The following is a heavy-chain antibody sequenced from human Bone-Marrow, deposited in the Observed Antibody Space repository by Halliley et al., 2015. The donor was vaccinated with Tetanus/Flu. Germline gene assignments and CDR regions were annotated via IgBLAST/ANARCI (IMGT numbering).Heavy chain of an antibody. Sequence: QLVQSGAEVKKPGSSVKVSCKVSGGTFSSNGISWVRQAPGQGLEWMGGIIPMFGAANYAQKFQGRVRITADRSTSTAYIELSSLTSDDTAVYYCARATGSSRYYGMDVWSQGTTVTVSS. V-gene: IGHV1-69*06. D-gene: IGHD3-16*02. CDR3: ARATGSSRYYGMDV. CDR2: IIPMFGAA. J-gene: IGHJ6*02. CDR1: GGTFSSNG.